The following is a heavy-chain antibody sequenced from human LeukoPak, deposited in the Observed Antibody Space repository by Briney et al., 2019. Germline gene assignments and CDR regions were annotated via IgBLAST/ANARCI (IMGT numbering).Heavy chain of an antibody. D-gene: IGHD3-16*01. J-gene: IGHJ3*02. Sequence: PSETLSLTCTVSGASISSGGYYWNWIRQPPGKGLEWIGYIYYSGGTYYNPSLKNRVTISVDRSKNQFSLNLSSVTAADTAVYYCARGWGKGAFDIWGQGTMVTVSS. CDR1: GASISSGGYY. CDR2: IYYSGGT. CDR3: ARGWGKGAFDI. V-gene: IGHV4-30-2*01.